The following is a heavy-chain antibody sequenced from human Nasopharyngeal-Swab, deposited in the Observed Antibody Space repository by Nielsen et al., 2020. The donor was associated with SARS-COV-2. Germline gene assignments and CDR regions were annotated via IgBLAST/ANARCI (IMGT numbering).Heavy chain of an antibody. V-gene: IGHV3-21*01. CDR3: ARVFCSSTSCYPGLLRYYYYGMDV. J-gene: IGHJ6*02. CDR2: ISSGSSYI. Sequence: GESLKISCAASGFTFSSYSMNWVRQAPGKGLEWVSSISSGSSYIYYADSVKGRFTISRDNAKNSLYLQMNSLRAEDTAVYYCARVFCSSTSCYPGLLRYYYYGMDVWGQGTTVTVSS. D-gene: IGHD2-2*01. CDR1: GFTFSSYS.